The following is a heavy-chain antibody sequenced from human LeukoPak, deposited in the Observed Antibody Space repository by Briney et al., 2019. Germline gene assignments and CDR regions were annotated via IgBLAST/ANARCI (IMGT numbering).Heavy chain of an antibody. CDR2: ISYDGSNK. CDR3: AKVENYGDYFMVYGAFDI. D-gene: IGHD4-17*01. Sequence: GGSLRLSCEGSAFIFSGHWMNWVRQTPGKGLEWVAVISYDGSNKYYADSVKGRFTISRDNSKNTLYLQMNSLRAEDTAVYYCAKVENYGDYFMVYGAFDIWGQGTMVTVSS. CDR1: AFIFSGHW. V-gene: IGHV3-30*18. J-gene: IGHJ3*02.